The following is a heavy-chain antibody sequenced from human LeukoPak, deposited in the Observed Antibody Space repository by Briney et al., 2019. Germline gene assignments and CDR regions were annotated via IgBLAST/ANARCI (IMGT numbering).Heavy chain of an antibody. CDR2: IFGSGGSP. CDR3: GKTTVGYSSGQKPAWPVDY. D-gene: IGHD5-18*01. Sequence: GGSLRLSCEASGFTFGSHAMYWVRQAPGKGLEWVAGIFGSGGSPHYADPVKGRFTISRDSPRNTVYLQINSLRAEDTAVYYCGKTTVGYSSGQKPAWPVDYWGQGTLVTVSS. V-gene: IGHV3-23*01. J-gene: IGHJ4*02. CDR1: GFTFGSHA.